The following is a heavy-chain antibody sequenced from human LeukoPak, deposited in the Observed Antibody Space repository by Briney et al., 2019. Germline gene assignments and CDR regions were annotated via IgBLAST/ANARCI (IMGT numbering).Heavy chain of an antibody. J-gene: IGHJ4*02. CDR2: IKQDGSEK. CDR3: ARGYYYGSGGYPIDY. D-gene: IGHD3-10*01. V-gene: IGHV3-7*01. CDR1: GFTFSSYW. Sequence: GGSLRLSCAASGFTFSSYWMSWVRQAPGKGLEGVANIKQDGSEKYYVDSVKGRFTISRDNAKNSLYLQRNILRAEDTGVYYCARGYYYGSGGYPIDYCGQGTLVTVSS.